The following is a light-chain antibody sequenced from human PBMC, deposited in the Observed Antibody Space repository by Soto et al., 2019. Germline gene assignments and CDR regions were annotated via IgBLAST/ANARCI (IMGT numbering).Light chain of an antibody. CDR2: GAS. CDR3: QQCGSSST. Sequence: EIVMTQSPATLSVSPGERATLSCRASQSVSSNLAWYQQKPVQAPRLLIYGASTRATGIPARFSGSGSGTDFTLTISRLEPEDFAVYYCQQCGSSSTFGQGTRLEI. V-gene: IGKV3-15*01. CDR1: QSVSSN. J-gene: IGKJ5*01.